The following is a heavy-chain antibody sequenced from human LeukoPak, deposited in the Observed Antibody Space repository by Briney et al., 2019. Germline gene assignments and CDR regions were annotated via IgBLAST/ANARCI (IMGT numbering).Heavy chain of an antibody. CDR3: ARENLIVGATTAFDI. J-gene: IGHJ3*02. D-gene: IGHD1-26*01. CDR1: GGSISSSSYY. CDR2: IYYSGST. V-gene: IGHV4-61*01. Sequence: SETLSLTCTVSGGSISSSSYYWGWIRQPPGKGLEWIGYIYYSGSTNYNPSLKSRVTISVDTSKNQFSLKLSSVTAADTAVYYCARENLIVGATTAFDIWGQGTMVTVSS.